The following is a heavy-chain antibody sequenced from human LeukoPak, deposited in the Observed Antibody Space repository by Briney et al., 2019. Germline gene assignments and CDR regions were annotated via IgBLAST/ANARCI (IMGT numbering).Heavy chain of an antibody. CDR2: FDPEDGET. Sequence: ASVKVSCKVSGYTLTELSMHWVRQAPGKGLEWMGGFDPEDGETIYAQKFQGRVTMTEDTSTDTAYMELSSLRAEDTAVYYCAKAPRVQYYFDYWGQGTLVTVSS. CDR1: GYTLTELS. V-gene: IGHV1-24*01. J-gene: IGHJ4*02. CDR3: AKAPRVQYYFDY. D-gene: IGHD1-1*01.